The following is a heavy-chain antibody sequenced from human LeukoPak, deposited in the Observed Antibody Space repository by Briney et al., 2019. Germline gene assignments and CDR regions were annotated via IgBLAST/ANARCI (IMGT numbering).Heavy chain of an antibody. V-gene: IGHV3-43D*04. CDR3: AKDKRGGSGSYYPIDY. CDR1: GFTFDDYA. CDR2: ISWDGGST. J-gene: IGHJ4*02. D-gene: IGHD3-10*01. Sequence: PGGSLRLSCAASGFTFDDYAMHWVRQAPGKGLEWVSLISWDGGSTYYADSVKGRFTISRDNGKNSLYLQMNSLRAEDTALYYCAKDKRGGSGSYYPIDYWGQGTLVTVSS.